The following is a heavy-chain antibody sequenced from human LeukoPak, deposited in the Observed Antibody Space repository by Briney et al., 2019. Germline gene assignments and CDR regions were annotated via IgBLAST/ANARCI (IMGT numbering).Heavy chain of an antibody. CDR3: ARGRFSVYYFDY. Sequence: SSETLSLTCGASGGSFSDYYWSWIRQPPGKGLEWIGEIIHSGATSSSPSLKSRVTISMDPSKNQFSLRLSSVTAAGTAVYYCARGRFSVYYFDYWGQGSLVTVSS. CDR1: GGSFSDYY. J-gene: IGHJ4*02. V-gene: IGHV4-34*01. D-gene: IGHD3-3*02. CDR2: IIHSGAT.